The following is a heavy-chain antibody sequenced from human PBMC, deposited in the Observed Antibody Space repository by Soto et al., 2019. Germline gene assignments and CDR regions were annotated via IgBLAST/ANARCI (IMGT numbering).Heavy chain of an antibody. J-gene: IGHJ4*02. V-gene: IGHV1-3*01. CDR1: GYTFTSYA. D-gene: IGHD3-10*01. Sequence: QVQLVQSGAEVKKPGASVKVSCKASGYTFTSYAIHWVRQPPGQGLEWMGWINAGNGNTKYSQKFQGRVTITRDTSASTAYMELSSLRSEDTAVYYCARDMASYYYGSGSYYYDYWGQGTLVTVSS. CDR2: INAGNGNT. CDR3: ARDMASYYYGSGSYYYDY.